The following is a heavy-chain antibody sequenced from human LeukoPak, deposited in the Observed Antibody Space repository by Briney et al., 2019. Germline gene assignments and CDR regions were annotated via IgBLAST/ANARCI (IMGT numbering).Heavy chain of an antibody. CDR3: ARGRPRIAAAGTDY. Sequence: GASVKVSCKASGYTFTGYYMHWVRQAPGQGLEWMGWINPNSGGTNYAQKFQGRVTMTRDTSISTAYMELSRLRSDDTAVYYCARGRPRIAAAGTDYWGRGTLVTVSS. D-gene: IGHD6-13*01. V-gene: IGHV1-2*02. J-gene: IGHJ4*02. CDR1: GYTFTGYY. CDR2: INPNSGGT.